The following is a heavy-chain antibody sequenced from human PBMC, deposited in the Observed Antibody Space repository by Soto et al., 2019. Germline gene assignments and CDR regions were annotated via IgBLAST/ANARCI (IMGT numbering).Heavy chain of an antibody. CDR1: GGTFSSYT. Sequence: QVQLVQSGAEVKKPGSSVKVSCKASGGTFSSYTISWVRQAPGQGLEWMGRIIPIRGIANYAQKFQGRVTTTADKSTSTDYMEMSSLRSEDTAVYYCANLEMATIDPLWGQGTLVTVSS. CDR3: ANLEMATIDPL. CDR2: IIPIRGIA. V-gene: IGHV1-69*02. D-gene: IGHD5-12*01. J-gene: IGHJ4*02.